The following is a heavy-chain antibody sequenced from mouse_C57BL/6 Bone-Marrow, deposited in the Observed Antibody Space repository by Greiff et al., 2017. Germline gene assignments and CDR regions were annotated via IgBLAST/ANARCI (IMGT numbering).Heavy chain of an antibody. CDR2: IDPSDSYT. V-gene: IGHV1-50*01. Sequence: QVQLQQPGAELVKPGASVKLSCKASGYTFTSYWMQWVKQRPGQGLEWIGEIDPSDSYTNYNQKFKGKATLTVDTSSSTAYMQLSSLTSEDSAVYYCARSCRGFAYWGQGTLVTVSA. J-gene: IGHJ3*01. CDR3: ARSCRGFAY. CDR1: GYTFTSYW.